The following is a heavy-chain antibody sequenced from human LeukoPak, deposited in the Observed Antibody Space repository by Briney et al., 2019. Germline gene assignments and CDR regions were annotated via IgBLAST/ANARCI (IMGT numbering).Heavy chain of an antibody. V-gene: IGHV4-4*02. D-gene: IGHD4-11*01. CDR3: ARNTPDYQIPGDYYYYYYMDV. CDR1: GGSISSSNW. J-gene: IGHJ6*03. CDR2: IYHSGST. Sequence: SETLSLTCAVSGGSISSSNWWSWVRQPPGKGLEWIGEIYHSGSTNYNPSLKSRVTISVDKSKNQFSLKLSSVTAADTAVYYCARNTPDYQIPGDYYYYYYMDVWGKGTTVTVSS.